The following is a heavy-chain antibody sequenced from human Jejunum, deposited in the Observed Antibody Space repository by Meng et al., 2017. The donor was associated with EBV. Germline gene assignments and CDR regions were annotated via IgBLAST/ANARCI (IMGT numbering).Heavy chain of an antibody. CDR2: IYYSGST. Sequence: QLQLQESGPGLVKPAETLSLTCTVSGGSVNSGNVYWSWIRQHPGKGLEWIGYIYYSGSTNYIPSLKSRVTISLDTSKNQFSLKLSSVTAADTAVYYCAGLRYSGYDRAFDYWGQGALVTVSS. CDR1: GGSVNSGNVY. J-gene: IGHJ4*02. D-gene: IGHD5-12*01. V-gene: IGHV4-61*01. CDR3: AGLRYSGYDRAFDY.